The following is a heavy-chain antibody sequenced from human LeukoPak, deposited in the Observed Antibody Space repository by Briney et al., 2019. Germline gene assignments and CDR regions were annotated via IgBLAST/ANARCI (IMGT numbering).Heavy chain of an antibody. D-gene: IGHD6-13*01. CDR2: ISYDGNYK. CDR1: GFTFSHYP. J-gene: IGHJ4*02. Sequence: GRSLSLPCAASGFTFSHYPIHWVRQAPGKGPEWVAVISYDGNYKYYAESVKGRFTVSRDNSKNTVYLQMDSLRAVDTAAYYCAKGVAAGTWGTSFDFWGQGTLVTVSS. CDR3: AKGVAAGTWGTSFDF. V-gene: IGHV3-30*01.